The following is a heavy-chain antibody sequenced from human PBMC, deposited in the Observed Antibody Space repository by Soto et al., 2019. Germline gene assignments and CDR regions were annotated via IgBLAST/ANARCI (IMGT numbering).Heavy chain of an antibody. CDR1: GFTFDDYA. Sequence: PGGSLRLSCAASGFTFDDYAMHWVRQAPGKGREWVTGIRWNSCRIGYEDSVKGRFTISRDNAKNSLYLQMTSLRAEDTALYYCAKDIQDTAFQHWGQGTLVTVSS. D-gene: IGHD2-21*02. J-gene: IGHJ1*01. CDR3: AKDIQDTAFQH. V-gene: IGHV3-9*01. CDR2: IRWNSCRI.